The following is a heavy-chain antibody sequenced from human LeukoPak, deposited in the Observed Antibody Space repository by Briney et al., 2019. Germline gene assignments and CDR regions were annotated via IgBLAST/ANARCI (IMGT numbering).Heavy chain of an antibody. CDR1: GYTFTSCH. CDR2: INPSGGST. J-gene: IGHJ4*02. Sequence: ASVKVSCKASGYTFTSCHMHWVRQAPGQGLEWMGLINPSGGSTSYAQKFQGRVTMTRDMSTSTVYMELSSLRSEDTGVYYCARQLDILTGYYYWGQGTLVTVSS. D-gene: IGHD3-9*01. V-gene: IGHV1-46*01. CDR3: ARQLDILTGYYY.